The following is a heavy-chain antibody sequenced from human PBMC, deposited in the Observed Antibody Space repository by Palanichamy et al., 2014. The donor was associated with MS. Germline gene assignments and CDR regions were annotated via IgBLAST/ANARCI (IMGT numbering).Heavy chain of an antibody. J-gene: IGHJ4*02. CDR3: ARVVTVLKY. D-gene: IGHD2-21*02. CDR1: GYTFTGYY. CDR2: INPDSGDT. Sequence: QVQLVQSGAEVRKPGASVKVSCKTSGYTFTGYYIHWVRQAPGQGLEWMGRINPDSGDTNYPQKFQGRDTLTRDTSNSTAYMELSRLTSDDTAVYFCARVVTVLKYWGQGTLVTVSS. V-gene: IGHV1-2*06.